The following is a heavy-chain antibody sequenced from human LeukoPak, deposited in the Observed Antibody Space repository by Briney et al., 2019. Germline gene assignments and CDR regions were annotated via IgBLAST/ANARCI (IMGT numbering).Heavy chain of an antibody. V-gene: IGHV3-7*03. J-gene: IGHJ5*02. CDR3: ANPPTVTKTRFDP. CDR2: IKQDGREK. D-gene: IGHD4-17*01. CDR1: GFTFSSYW. Sequence: GGSLRLSCAASGFTFSSYWMSWVRQAPGKGLEWVANIKQDGREKYYVDSVKGRFTIPRDNAKNSLYLQMNSLRAEDTAVYYCANPPTVTKTRFDPWGQGTLVTVSS.